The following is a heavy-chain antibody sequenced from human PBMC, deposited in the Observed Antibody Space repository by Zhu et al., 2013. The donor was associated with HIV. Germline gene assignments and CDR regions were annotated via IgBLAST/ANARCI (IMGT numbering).Heavy chain of an antibody. V-gene: IGHV1-18*01. CDR3: ARGRGDVAVIPASYRGPYYFDY. CDR1: GYVFTSFG. Sequence: QDQLVQSGAEMKKPGASVKVSCKTSGYVFTSFGITWVRQAPGQGLEWMGWISAYNGNTNYAQKFQGRVTMTTDTSTSTGYMELRSLRSDDTAVYYCARGRGDVAVIPASYRGPYYFDYWGQGTLVTVSS. J-gene: IGHJ4*02. CDR2: ISAYNGNT. D-gene: IGHD2-2*01.